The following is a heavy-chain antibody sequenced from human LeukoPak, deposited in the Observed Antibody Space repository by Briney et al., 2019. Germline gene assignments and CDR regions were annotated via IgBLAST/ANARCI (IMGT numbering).Heavy chain of an antibody. D-gene: IGHD6-13*01. V-gene: IGHV6-1*01. Sequence: SPARSLTFAISGDSVSDNSAAWNWLRQSPSRGIEWLGRTYYRSKWYNDYAVSVKSRITIYPDTSKNQFSLQLNSVTPEDTAVYYCARVGSSSWSSFDYWGQGTLVTVSS. J-gene: IGHJ4*02. CDR1: GDSVSDNSAA. CDR2: TYYRSKWYN. CDR3: ARVGSSSWSSFDY.